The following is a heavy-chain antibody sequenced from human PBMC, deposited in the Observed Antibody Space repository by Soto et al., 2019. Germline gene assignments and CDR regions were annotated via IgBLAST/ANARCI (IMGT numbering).Heavy chain of an antibody. J-gene: IGHJ4*02. Sequence: EVQLLESGGGLVQPGGSLRLSCAASGFTFSSYAMSWVRQAPGKGLEWVSAISGSGGSTYYADYVKGRFTISRDNPKQRLYQQMNILGAEDTAVCYCAKGLRREYYYDSSGYYYSDHWGQGALVTVSS. D-gene: IGHD3-22*01. CDR1: GFTFSSYA. CDR2: ISGSGGST. V-gene: IGHV3-23*01. CDR3: AKGLRREYYYDSSGYYYSDH.